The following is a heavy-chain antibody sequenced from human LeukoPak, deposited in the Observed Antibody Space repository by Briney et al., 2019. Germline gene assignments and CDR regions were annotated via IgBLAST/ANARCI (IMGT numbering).Heavy chain of an antibody. V-gene: IGHV3-21*01. Sequence: GGSLRLSCAASGFTFSSYSMNWVRQAPGKGLEWVSSTSSSSSYIYYADSVKGRFTISRDNAKNSLYLQMNSLRAEDTAVYYCARSPARLRPNWYFDLWGRGTLVTVSS. CDR3: ARSPARLRPNWYFDL. CDR1: GFTFSSYS. J-gene: IGHJ2*01. D-gene: IGHD4-17*01. CDR2: TSSSSSYI.